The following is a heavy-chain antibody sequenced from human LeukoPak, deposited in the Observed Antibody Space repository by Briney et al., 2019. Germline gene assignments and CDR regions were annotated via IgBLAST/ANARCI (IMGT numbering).Heavy chain of an antibody. J-gene: IGHJ4*02. V-gene: IGHV3-23*01. Sequence: GGSLRLSCAASGFIFSSYAMNWVRQAPEKWLEWVLIISGSGGYTYYADSVKGRFTISRDNSKNTLYLQMNSLRAEDTAIYYCAKDLGQEYSGYGFDYWGQGTLVTVSS. CDR1: GFIFSSYA. CDR3: AKDLGQEYSGYGFDY. D-gene: IGHD5-12*01. CDR2: ISGSGGYT.